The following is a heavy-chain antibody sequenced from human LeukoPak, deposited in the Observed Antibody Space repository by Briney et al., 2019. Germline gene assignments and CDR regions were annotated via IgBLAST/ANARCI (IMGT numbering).Heavy chain of an antibody. Sequence: SETLSLTCTVSGGSISSYCWSWIRQPAGKGLEWIGRIYTSGSTNYNPSLKSRVTMSVDTSKNQFSLKLSSVTAADTAVYYCARDQLTGYSPYFDYWGQGTLVTVSS. J-gene: IGHJ4*02. CDR2: IYTSGST. D-gene: IGHD3-9*01. CDR3: ARDQLTGYSPYFDY. V-gene: IGHV4-4*07. CDR1: GGSISSYC.